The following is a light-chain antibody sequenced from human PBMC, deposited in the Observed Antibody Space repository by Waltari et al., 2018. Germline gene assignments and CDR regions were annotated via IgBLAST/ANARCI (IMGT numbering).Light chain of an antibody. J-gene: IGLJ2*01. CDR2: DVT. V-gene: IGLV2-11*01. CDR3: SSYGGTYFV. Sequence: QSALTQPRSVSGSPGQSVTISCTGTSTAVGGYHYVSWYQHHPGEVPKLMIYDVTQRPSGVPDRFSGSKSGNTASLTISGLQADDEADYYCSSYGGTYFVFGGGTRLTVL. CDR1: STAVGGYHY.